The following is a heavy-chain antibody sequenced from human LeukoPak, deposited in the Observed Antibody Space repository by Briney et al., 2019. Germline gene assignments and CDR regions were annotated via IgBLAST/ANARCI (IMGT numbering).Heavy chain of an antibody. Sequence: ASVKVSCKASGYTFTSYGISWVRQAPGQGLEWMGWISAYNGNTNYAQKLRGRVTMTTDTSTSTAYMELRSLRSDDTAVYYCARVRRGDVLRFLEWLYGYFDYWGQGTLVTVSS. CDR1: GYTFTSYG. D-gene: IGHD3-3*01. CDR2: ISAYNGNT. CDR3: ARVRRGDVLRFLEWLYGYFDY. V-gene: IGHV1-18*01. J-gene: IGHJ4*02.